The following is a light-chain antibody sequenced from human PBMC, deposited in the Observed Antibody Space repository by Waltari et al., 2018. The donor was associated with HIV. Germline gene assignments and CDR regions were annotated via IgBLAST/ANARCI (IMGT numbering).Light chain of an antibody. CDR3: SSYTSSSTFALYV. Sequence: QSALTQPPSVSGSPGQSVTISCTGTSSDVGSYNRVSWYQQPPGTAPKLMIYEVSNRPSGVPDRFSGSKSGNTASLTISGLQAEDEADYYCSSYTSSSTFALYVFGTGTKVTVL. V-gene: IGLV2-18*02. CDR2: EVS. CDR1: SSDVGSYNR. J-gene: IGLJ1*01.